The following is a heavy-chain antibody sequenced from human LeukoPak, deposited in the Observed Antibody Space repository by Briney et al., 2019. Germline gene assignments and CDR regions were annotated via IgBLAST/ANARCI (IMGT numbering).Heavy chain of an antibody. CDR3: ARDGGDDYYYYYGMDV. Sequence: SETLSLTCTVSGGSISSYYWSWIRQPPGKGLEWIGYIYYSGSTNYNPSLKSRVTISVDTSKNQFSLKLSSVTAADTAVYYCARDGGDDYYYYYGMDVWGQGTTVTVSS. CDR1: GGSISSYY. J-gene: IGHJ6*02. V-gene: IGHV4-59*01. CDR2: IYYSGST. D-gene: IGHD2-21*02.